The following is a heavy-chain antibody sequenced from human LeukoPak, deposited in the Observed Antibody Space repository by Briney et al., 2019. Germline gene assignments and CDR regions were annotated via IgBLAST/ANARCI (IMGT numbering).Heavy chain of an antibody. CDR3: TRGLVSGISEDTPFKY. CDR1: GFTFHTYA. V-gene: IGHV3-23*01. CDR2: ITPSGGNT. Sequence: PGGSLRLSCVGSGFTFHTYAMTWVRHAPGKGLEWVSSITPSGGNTFYSETTKGRFNISRENTKNTRYLQIKGLRTDDTALYYCTRGLVSGISEDTPFKYWGQGVLVTVSS. D-gene: IGHD2-21*02. J-gene: IGHJ4*02.